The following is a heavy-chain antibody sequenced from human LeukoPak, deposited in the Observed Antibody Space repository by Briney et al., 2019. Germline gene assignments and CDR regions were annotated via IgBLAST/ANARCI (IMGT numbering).Heavy chain of an antibody. D-gene: IGHD1-7*01. Sequence: SGGSLRLSCAASGFTFSGYDMNWVRQAPGKGLEWVSSISSSSSYIYYADSVKGRFTISRDNAKNSLYLQMNSLRAEDTAVYYCARDSGNYLDAFDIWGQGTMVTVSS. CDR3: ARDSGNYLDAFDI. CDR2: ISSSSSYI. J-gene: IGHJ3*02. V-gene: IGHV3-21*01. CDR1: GFTFSGYD.